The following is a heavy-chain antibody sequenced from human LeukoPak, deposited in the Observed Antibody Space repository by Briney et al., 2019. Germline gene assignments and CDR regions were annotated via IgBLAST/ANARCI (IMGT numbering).Heavy chain of an antibody. Sequence: SETLSLTCTVSGASVSSAGYWTWIRPPPGKGVEWIAHIYNGVNTNYNPSLKSRVTISVDTSKNQFSLRLNSVTAADTAVYYCARSRAFNSGAFDPWGQGSLVTVSS. D-gene: IGHD1-26*01. CDR3: ARSRAFNSGAFDP. V-gene: IGHV4-61*08. J-gene: IGHJ5*02. CDR2: IYNGVNT. CDR1: GASVSSAGY.